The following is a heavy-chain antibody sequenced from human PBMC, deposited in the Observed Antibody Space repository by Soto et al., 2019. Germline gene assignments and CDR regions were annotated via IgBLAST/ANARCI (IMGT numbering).Heavy chain of an antibody. D-gene: IGHD5-12*01. Sequence: ASVKVSCKASGGTFSSYAISWVRQAPGQGLEWMGGIIPIFGTANYAQKFQGRVTITADESTSTAYMELSSLRSEDTAVYYCARDIRSGYDLDYFDYWGQGTLVTVSS. J-gene: IGHJ4*02. CDR1: GGTFSSYA. CDR2: IIPIFGTA. CDR3: ARDIRSGYDLDYFDY. V-gene: IGHV1-69*13.